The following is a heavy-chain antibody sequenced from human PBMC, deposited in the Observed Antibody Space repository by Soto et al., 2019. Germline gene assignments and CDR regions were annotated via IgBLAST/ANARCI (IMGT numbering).Heavy chain of an antibody. V-gene: IGHV4-30-4*04. J-gene: IGHJ3*02. CDR3: FSNAYESSGFYFPLAI. CDR2: FCYSGST. Sequence: PSETLSLTCAVSGGSISSSDYCWSWIREPPGKGLEWIGYFCYSGSTSYSPSLSSRVTISVDSSKNQFSVNLNSVTPADTAVYHWFSNAYESSGFYFPLAIWGQGAIVTVSS. D-gene: IGHD3-22*01. CDR1: GGSISSSDYC.